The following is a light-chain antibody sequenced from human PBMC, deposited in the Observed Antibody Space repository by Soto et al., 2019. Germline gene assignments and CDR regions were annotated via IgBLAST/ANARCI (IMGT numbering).Light chain of an antibody. J-gene: IGKJ5*01. CDR2: DAS. Sequence: EIVLTQSPCTLSLSPGERATLSCRASQSVSSYLAWYQQKPGQAPRLLIYDASNRATGIPARFSGSGSGTDFTLTISRLEPEDFAVYYCQQRSSWPITFGQGTRLEIK. V-gene: IGKV3-11*01. CDR1: QSVSSY. CDR3: QQRSSWPIT.